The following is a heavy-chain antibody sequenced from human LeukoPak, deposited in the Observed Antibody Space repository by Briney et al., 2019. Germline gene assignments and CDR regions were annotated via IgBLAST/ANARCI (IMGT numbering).Heavy chain of an antibody. V-gene: IGHV4-34*01. CDR3: ASFRVTHTWIMDY. CDR2: INHSGST. D-gene: IGHD5-12*01. Sequence: SETLSLTCAVSGGSFSGYYWIWIRQPPAKGLEWIGGINHSGSTNYNPSLKSRVTISVDTSKNQFSLKLSSVTAADTAVYYCASFRVTHTWIMDYWGQGTLVTVSS. CDR1: GGSFSGYY. J-gene: IGHJ4*02.